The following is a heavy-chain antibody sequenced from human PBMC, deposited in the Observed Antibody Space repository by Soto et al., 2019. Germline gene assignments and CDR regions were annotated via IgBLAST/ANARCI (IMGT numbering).Heavy chain of an antibody. D-gene: IGHD5-18*01. Sequence: SETLSLTCAVPGGSISSTNWWTWVRQSPGKGLEWIGEIYHSGRTDYNPSLKSRVTISVDTSKNQFSLKLSSVTAADTAVYYCASNSYGYIFYDYWGQGTLVTVSS. CDR3: ASNSYGYIFYDY. J-gene: IGHJ4*02. CDR2: IYHSGRT. CDR1: GGSISSTNW. V-gene: IGHV4-4*02.